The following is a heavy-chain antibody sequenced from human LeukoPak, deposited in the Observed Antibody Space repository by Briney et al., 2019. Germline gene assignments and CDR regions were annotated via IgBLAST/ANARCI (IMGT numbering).Heavy chain of an antibody. J-gene: IGHJ4*02. D-gene: IGHD6-13*01. Sequence: ASVKVSCKASGYTFTSYAMNWVRQAPGQGLEWMGWINTNTGNPTYAQGFTGRFVFSLDTSVSTAYLQISSLKAEDTAVYYCARVFTRYSSSWSNGDYWGQGTLVTVSS. CDR3: ARVFTRYSSSWSNGDY. CDR1: GYTFTSYA. V-gene: IGHV7-4-1*02. CDR2: INTNTGNP.